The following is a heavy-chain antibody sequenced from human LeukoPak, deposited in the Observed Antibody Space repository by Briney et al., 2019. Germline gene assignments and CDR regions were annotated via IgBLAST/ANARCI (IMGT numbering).Heavy chain of an antibody. CDR3: ARGGRKYQQLTSPVDY. CDR1: GFTFSSYE. J-gene: IGHJ4*02. D-gene: IGHD2-2*01. Sequence: QPGGSLRLSCAASGFTFSSYEMNWVRQAPGKGLEWVSYISSSGSTIYYADSVKGRFTISRDSAKNSLYLQMNSLRAEDTAVYYCARGGRKYQQLTSPVDYWGQGTLVTVSS. V-gene: IGHV3-48*03. CDR2: ISSSGSTI.